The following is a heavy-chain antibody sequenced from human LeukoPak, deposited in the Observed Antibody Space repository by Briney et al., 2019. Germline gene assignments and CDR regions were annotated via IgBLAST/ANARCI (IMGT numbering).Heavy chain of an antibody. Sequence: ASVKVSCKVSGDTLTELSMHWVRQAPGKGLEWMGGFDPKEGERVYAQNFQGRFTMTEDTSSGTAYMELSSLRSEDTAVYYCAAGPQLVYQLLPDYWGQGTLVTVSS. J-gene: IGHJ4*02. CDR3: AAGPQLVYQLLPDY. CDR2: FDPKEGER. V-gene: IGHV1-24*01. D-gene: IGHD2-2*01. CDR1: GDTLTELS.